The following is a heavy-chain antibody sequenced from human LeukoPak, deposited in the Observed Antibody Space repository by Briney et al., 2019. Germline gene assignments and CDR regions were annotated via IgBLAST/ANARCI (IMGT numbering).Heavy chain of an antibody. CDR3: ARDRQQKGTPYYYYGMDV. CDR1: GFTFSSYD. D-gene: IGHD1-1*01. J-gene: IGHJ6*02. Sequence: GGSLRLSCAASGFTFSSYDMHWVRQATGKGLEWVSAIGTAGDTYYPGSVKGRFTISRENAKNSLYLQMNSLRAEDTAVYYCARDRQQKGTPYYYYGMDVWGQGTTVTVSS. V-gene: IGHV3-13*01. CDR2: IGTAGDT.